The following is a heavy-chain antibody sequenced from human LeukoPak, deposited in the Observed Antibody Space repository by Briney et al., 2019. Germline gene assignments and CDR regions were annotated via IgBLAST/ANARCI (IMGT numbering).Heavy chain of an antibody. Sequence: SVKVSXKASGGTFSSYAISWVRQAPGQGLEWMGGIIPIFGTANYAQKFQGRVTITTDESTSTAYMELSSLRSEDTAVYYCASSHPQRRFYFDYWGQGTLVTVSS. CDR2: IIPIFGTA. CDR1: GGTFSSYA. V-gene: IGHV1-69*05. CDR3: ASSHPQRRFYFDY. D-gene: IGHD1-1*01. J-gene: IGHJ4*02.